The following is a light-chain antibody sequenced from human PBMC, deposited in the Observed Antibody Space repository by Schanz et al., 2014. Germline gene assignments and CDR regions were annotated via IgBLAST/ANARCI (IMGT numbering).Light chain of an antibody. Sequence: QSALTQPASVSGSPGQSITISCTGTSSDVGNYNLVSWYQQHPGKAPKLMIYEGSRRPSGVSNRFSGSKSGNTASLTISGLQDEDEADYYCFSYAGPNTYVFGGGTKLTVL. CDR1: SSDVGNYNL. CDR3: FSYAGPNTYV. J-gene: IGLJ3*02. V-gene: IGLV2-23*01. CDR2: EGS.